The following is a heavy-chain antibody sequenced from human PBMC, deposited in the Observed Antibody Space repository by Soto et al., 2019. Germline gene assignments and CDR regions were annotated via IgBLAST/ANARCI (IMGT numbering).Heavy chain of an antibody. CDR1: GYTFTSYD. D-gene: IGHD6-6*01. CDR3: ASFHPDETSRSSRTNWLDL. J-gene: IGHJ5*02. Sequence: ASVKVSCKASGYTFTSYDINWVRQATGQGLEWMGWMNPNSGNTGYAQKFQGRVTMTRNTSISTAYMELSSLRSEDTAVYYCASFHPDETSRSSRTNWLDLRGQRTLVNGSS. V-gene: IGHV1-8*01. CDR2: MNPNSGNT.